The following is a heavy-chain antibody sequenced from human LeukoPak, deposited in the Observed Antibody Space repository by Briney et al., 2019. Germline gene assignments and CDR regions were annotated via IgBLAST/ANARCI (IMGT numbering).Heavy chain of an antibody. D-gene: IGHD2-2*01. CDR2: IYYSGST. J-gene: IGHJ6*03. CDR3: AREVVVPAATSNYYYYYMDV. V-gene: IGHV4-59*01. CDR1: GGSFSGYY. Sequence: PSETLSLTCAVYGGSFSGYYWSWIRQPPGKGLEWIGYIYYSGSTNYNPSLKSRVTMSVDTSKNQFSLRLSSVTAADTAVYYCAREVVVPAATSNYYYYYMDVWGKGTTVTVSS.